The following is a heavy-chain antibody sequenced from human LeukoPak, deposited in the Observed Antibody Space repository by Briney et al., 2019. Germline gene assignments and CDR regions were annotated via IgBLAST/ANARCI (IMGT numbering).Heavy chain of an antibody. V-gene: IGHV1-69*01. Sequence: GASVKVSCKASGGTFSSYAIRWVRQAPGQGLEWMGGIIPIFGTANYAQKFQGRVTITANESTSTAYMELSSLRSEDTAVYYCARDRPPRIAARLHYYYYYMDVWGKGTTVTVSS. D-gene: IGHD6-6*01. CDR2: IIPIFGTA. CDR3: ARDRPPRIAARLHYYYYYMDV. CDR1: GGTFSSYA. J-gene: IGHJ6*03.